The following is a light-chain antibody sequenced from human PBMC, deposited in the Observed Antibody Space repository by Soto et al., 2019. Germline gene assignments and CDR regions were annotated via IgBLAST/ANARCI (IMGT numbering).Light chain of an antibody. V-gene: IGLV1-44*01. CDR3: QTYDSSLSGLYV. Sequence: QSVLTQPPSASGTPGQRVTISCSGSSSNIGENTVNWYQQLPGTAPKLLIYGNTNRPSGVPDRFSGSKSGTSASLAIAGLQTEDEGDYYCQTYDSSLSGLYVFGTGTKLTVL. J-gene: IGLJ1*01. CDR1: SSNIGENT. CDR2: GNT.